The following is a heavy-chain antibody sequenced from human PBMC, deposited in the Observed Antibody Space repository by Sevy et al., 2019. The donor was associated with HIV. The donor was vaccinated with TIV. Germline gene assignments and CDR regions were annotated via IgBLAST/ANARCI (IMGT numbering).Heavy chain of an antibody. Sequence: SETLSLTCTVSGGSISSYYWSWIRQPAGKGLKWIGRIYTSGSTNYNPSLKSRVTMSVDTSKNQFSLKLSSVTAADTAVYYCARERRYYDSSGYYSLYYYYMDVWGKWTTVTVSS. CDR3: ARERRYYDSSGYYSLYYYYMDV. V-gene: IGHV4-4*07. CDR1: GGSISSYY. CDR2: IYTSGST. J-gene: IGHJ6*03. D-gene: IGHD3-22*01.